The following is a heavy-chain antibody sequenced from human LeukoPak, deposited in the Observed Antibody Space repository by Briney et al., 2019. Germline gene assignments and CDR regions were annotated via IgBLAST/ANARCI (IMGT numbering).Heavy chain of an antibody. CDR1: GFTFSSYG. CDR3: AKAAPLRRTMIVVVTHFDY. V-gene: IGHV3-23*01. D-gene: IGHD3-22*01. J-gene: IGHJ4*02. Sequence: GSLRLSFAASGFTFSSYGMSWVRQAPGKGLEWVSAISGSGGSTYYADSVKGRFTISRDNSKNTLYLQMNSLRAEDTAVYYCAKAAPLRRTMIVVVTHFDYWGQGALVTVSS. CDR2: ISGSGGST.